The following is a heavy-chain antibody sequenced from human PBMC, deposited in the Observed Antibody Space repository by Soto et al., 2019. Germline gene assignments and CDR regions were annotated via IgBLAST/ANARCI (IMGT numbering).Heavy chain of an antibody. D-gene: IGHD1-26*01. V-gene: IGHV4-59*08. CDR2: IYYSGST. CDR3: VTCQGWGYMDV. CDR1: GGSISSYY. Sequence: PSETLSLTCTVSGGSISSYYWSWIRQPPGKGLEWIGYIYYSGSTNYNPSLKSRVTISVDTSRNQFSLKLSSVTAADTAVYYCVTCQGWGYMDVSGKGTTVSVSS. J-gene: IGHJ6*03.